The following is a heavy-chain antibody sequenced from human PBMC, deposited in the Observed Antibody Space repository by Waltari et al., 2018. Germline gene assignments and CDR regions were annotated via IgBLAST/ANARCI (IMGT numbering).Heavy chain of an antibody. V-gene: IGHV1-69*02. CDR1: GGTFSSYT. J-gene: IGHJ4*02. Sequence: QVQLVQSGAEVKKPGSSVKVSCKASGGTFSSYTISWVRQAPGQGLEWMGRIIPILGIANYAQKFQGRVTITADKSTSTAYMELSSLGSEDTAVYYCARGVGAEVYYFDYWGQGTLVTVSS. CDR3: ARGVGAEVYYFDY. D-gene: IGHD1-26*01. CDR2: IIPILGIA.